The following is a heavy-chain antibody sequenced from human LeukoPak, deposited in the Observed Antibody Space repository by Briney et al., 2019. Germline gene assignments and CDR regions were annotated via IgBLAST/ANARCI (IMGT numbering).Heavy chain of an antibody. V-gene: IGHV3-30*02. J-gene: IGHJ4*02. CDR2: IRYDGSNK. Sequence: PGGSLRLSCAASGFTFSSYGMHWVRQAPGKGLEWVAFIRYDGSNKYYADSVKGRFTISRDNSKNTLYLQMNSLRAEDTAVYYCAKDRRLGQLVGSTFDYWGQGTLVTVSS. D-gene: IGHD6-6*01. CDR1: GFTFSSYG. CDR3: AKDRRLGQLVGSTFDY.